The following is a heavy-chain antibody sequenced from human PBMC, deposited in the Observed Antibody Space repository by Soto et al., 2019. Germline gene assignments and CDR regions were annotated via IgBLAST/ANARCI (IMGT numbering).Heavy chain of an antibody. J-gene: IGHJ5*02. D-gene: IGHD6-6*01. V-gene: IGHV4-59*12. Sequence: SETLSVTCTVSGGSISSYYWSWIRQPPGKRLEWIWYIYYSGSTNYNPSLKSRVTISVDTSKNQFSLKLSSVTAADSAGYYCASEPGESSSSLRKRWFGPWGQGTLGNVCS. CDR2: IYYSGST. CDR3: ASEPGESSSSLRKRWFGP. CDR1: GGSISSYY.